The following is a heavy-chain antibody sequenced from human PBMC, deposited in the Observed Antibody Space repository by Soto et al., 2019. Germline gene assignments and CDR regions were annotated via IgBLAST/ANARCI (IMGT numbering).Heavy chain of an antibody. CDR3: ARVEHYYDSSGYLNDAFDI. V-gene: IGHV3-33*01. D-gene: IGHD3-22*01. CDR2: IWYDGSNK. Sequence: QVQLVESGGGVVQPGRSLRLSCAASGFTFSSYGMHWVRQAPGKGLEWVAVIWYDGSNKYYADSVKGRFTISRDNSKNTLYLQMNSLRAEDTAVYYCARVEHYYDSSGYLNDAFDIWGQGTMVTVSS. CDR1: GFTFSSYG. J-gene: IGHJ3*02.